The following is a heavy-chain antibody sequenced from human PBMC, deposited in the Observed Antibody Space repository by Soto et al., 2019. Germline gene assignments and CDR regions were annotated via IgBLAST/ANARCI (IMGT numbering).Heavy chain of an antibody. CDR2: INTGNYNT. V-gene: IGHV1-3*04. CDR1: GYSFTTYT. Sequence: QVHLVQSGAEVRKPGASVKVSCKASGYSFTTYTIHWVRQAPGQRLEWMGWINTGNYNTEYSQKFQGRVTITRDTSGSTVYMELTSLGSEDTAVYYCARDVYLGSGSYNYFDYWGQGTLVTVSS. CDR3: ARDVYLGSGSYNYFDY. D-gene: IGHD3-10*01. J-gene: IGHJ4*02.